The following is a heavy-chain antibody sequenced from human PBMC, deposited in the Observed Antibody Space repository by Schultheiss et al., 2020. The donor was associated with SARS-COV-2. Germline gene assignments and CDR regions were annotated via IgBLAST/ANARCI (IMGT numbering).Heavy chain of an antibody. J-gene: IGHJ4*02. CDR1: GFTFSSYA. D-gene: IGHD4-17*01. V-gene: IGHV3-30-3*01. Sequence: GESLKISCAASGFTFSSYAMHWVRQAPGKGLEWVAVISYDGSNKYYADSVKGRFTISRDNSKNTLYLQMNSLRAEDTAVYYCARMGYGDYEYYFDYWGQGTLVTVSS. CDR3: ARMGYGDYEYYFDY. CDR2: ISYDGSNK.